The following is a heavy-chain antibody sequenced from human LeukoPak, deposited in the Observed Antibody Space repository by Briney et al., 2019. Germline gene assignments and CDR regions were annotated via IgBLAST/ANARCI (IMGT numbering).Heavy chain of an antibody. CDR3: ARANYDILTGSLGYFDY. CDR2: IYYSGST. D-gene: IGHD3-9*01. V-gene: IGHV4-30-4*08. CDR1: GGSISSSVYY. Sequence: SETLSLTCSVSGGSISSSVYYWGWIRQPPGKGLEWIGYIYYSGSTYYNPSLKSRVTISVDTSKNQFSLKLSSVTAADTAVYYCARANYDILTGSLGYFDYWGQGTLVTVSS. J-gene: IGHJ4*02.